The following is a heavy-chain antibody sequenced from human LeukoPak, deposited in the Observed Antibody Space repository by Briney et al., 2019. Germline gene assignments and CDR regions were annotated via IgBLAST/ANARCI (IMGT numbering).Heavy chain of an antibody. CDR1: GFTFSNYN. V-gene: IGHV3-21*01. J-gene: IGHJ6*03. Sequence: GGSLRLSCAASGFTFSNYNMNWVRQAPGKAMEWVSSITRSGTYIFYADSVKGRFTISRDNAKNSLYLQMDSLGPEDTAVYYCARDPYSGNYGNDYYYYMDVWGKGTTVIVSS. CDR3: ARDPYSGNYGNDYYYYMDV. CDR2: ITRSGTYI. D-gene: IGHD1-26*01.